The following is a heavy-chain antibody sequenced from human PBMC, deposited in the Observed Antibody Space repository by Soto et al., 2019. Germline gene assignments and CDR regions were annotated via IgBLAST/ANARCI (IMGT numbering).Heavy chain of an antibody. D-gene: IGHD3-22*01. V-gene: IGHV1-2*02. CDR3: ARADTPCYDSSGPRGAFDI. J-gene: IGHJ3*02. Sequence: AAVKVSCKSSGYTFTGYYMHWVRQAPGQGLEWMGWINPNSGGTNYAQKFQGRVTMTRDTSISTAYMELSRLRSDDTAVYYCARADTPCYDSSGPRGAFDIWGTGTTVTVSS. CDR1: GYTFTGYY. CDR2: INPNSGGT.